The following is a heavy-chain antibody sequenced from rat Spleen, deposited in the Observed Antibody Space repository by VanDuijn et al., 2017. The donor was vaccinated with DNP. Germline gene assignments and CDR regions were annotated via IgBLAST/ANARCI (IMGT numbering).Heavy chain of an antibody. CDR3: ARYSTSFVMDV. CDR2: ISSGGNT. CDR1: GFSLSSYG. V-gene: IGHV2S8*01. D-gene: IGHD1-2*01. Sequence: VQLKESGPGLVQPSQTLSLTCNVSGFSLSSYGVMWVRQPPGKGLEWIAAISSGGNTYYNSALKSRLSISRDTSKSQVFLKMNSLQTEDTATYYCARYSTSFVMDVWGQGVPVTVSS. J-gene: IGHJ4*01.